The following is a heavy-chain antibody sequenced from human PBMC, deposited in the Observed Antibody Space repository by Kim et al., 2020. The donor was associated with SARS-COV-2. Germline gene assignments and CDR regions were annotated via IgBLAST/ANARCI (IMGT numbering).Heavy chain of an antibody. V-gene: IGHV5-10-1*01. Sequence: DSYTTYSPSCQGHVTISADKSISTAYLQWSSLKASETAIYYCARGSDYDYWGQGTLVTVSS. CDR3: ARGSDYDY. D-gene: IGHD4-17*01. CDR2: DSYT. J-gene: IGHJ4*02.